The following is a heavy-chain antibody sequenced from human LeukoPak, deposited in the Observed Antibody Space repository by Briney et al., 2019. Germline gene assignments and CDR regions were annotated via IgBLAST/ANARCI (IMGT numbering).Heavy chain of an antibody. V-gene: IGHV3-48*01. CDR3: AKGMPDMAFLDC. D-gene: IGHD5-18*01. CDR2: ITISGGT. CDR1: GFTLSNYG. Sequence: GGSLRLSCAASGFTLSNYGMSWVRQAPGKGLEWVSYITISGGTYYADSVKGRFTISRDSAKNSLSLQMNSLRAEDTAVYYCAKGMPDMAFLDCWGQGTLVTVSS. J-gene: IGHJ4*02.